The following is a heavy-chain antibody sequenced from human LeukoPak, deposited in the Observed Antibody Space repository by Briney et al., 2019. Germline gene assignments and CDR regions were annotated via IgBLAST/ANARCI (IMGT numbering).Heavy chain of an antibody. Sequence: GESLKISCQGSGFTFSTYWIGWVRQMPGKGLEWMGIIYAGDSDTRQSPPFQGQVSISVDKSISTAYLQWSSLKASDTAMYYCARRDYGGKHFDYWGQGTLVTVSS. J-gene: IGHJ4*02. CDR2: IYAGDSDT. CDR3: ARRDYGGKHFDY. CDR1: GFTFSTYW. D-gene: IGHD4-23*01. V-gene: IGHV5-51*01.